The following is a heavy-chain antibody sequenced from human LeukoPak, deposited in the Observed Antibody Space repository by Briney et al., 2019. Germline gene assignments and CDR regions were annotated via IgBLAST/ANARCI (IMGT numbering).Heavy chain of an antibody. Sequence: SQTLSLTCTVSGGSISSGGYYWSWIRQHPGKGLEWIGYIYHSGSTYYNPSLKSRVTISVDRSKNQFSLKLSSVTAADTAVYYCARVELGAFDYWGQGTLVTVSS. J-gene: IGHJ4*02. CDR1: GGSISSGGYY. CDR3: ARVELGAFDY. D-gene: IGHD7-27*01. V-gene: IGHV4-30-2*01. CDR2: IYHSGST.